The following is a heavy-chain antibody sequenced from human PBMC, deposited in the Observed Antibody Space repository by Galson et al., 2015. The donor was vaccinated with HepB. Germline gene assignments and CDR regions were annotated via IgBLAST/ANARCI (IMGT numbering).Heavy chain of an antibody. D-gene: IGHD3-16*01. CDR1: GFTFSNYE. J-gene: IGHJ4*02. Sequence: SLRLSCAASGFTFSNYEMAWVRQAPGKGLEWVSYIGSSGSTKDYADSVKGRFTISRDSAKNSLYLQMNSLRAEDTAVYYCARAVWGSYNHYFDYWGRGSLVTVSS. CDR2: IGSSGSTK. CDR3: ARAVWGSYNHYFDY. V-gene: IGHV3-48*03.